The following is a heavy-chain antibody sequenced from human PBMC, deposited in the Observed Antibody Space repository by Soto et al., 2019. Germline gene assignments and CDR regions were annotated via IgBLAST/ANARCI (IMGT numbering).Heavy chain of an antibody. J-gene: IGHJ5*02. CDR2: ISTSGGTT. Sequence: EVQLLESGGDLVQPGGSLRLSCAASGFIFANYAMSWVRQAPGKGLEWVSVISTSGGTTLYADTVKGRFTISRDNPENTLYLQMNSLRADDTAVYYCARDLGSWYGRFDPWGQGTLVTVAS. D-gene: IGHD6-13*01. CDR1: GFIFANYA. CDR3: ARDLGSWYGRFDP. V-gene: IGHV3-23*01.